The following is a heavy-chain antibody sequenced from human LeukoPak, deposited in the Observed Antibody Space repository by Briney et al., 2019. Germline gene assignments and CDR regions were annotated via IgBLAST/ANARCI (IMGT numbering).Heavy chain of an antibody. V-gene: IGHV1-18*01. Sequence: ASVKASCKASGYTFTSYGISWVRQAPGQGLEWMGWISAYNGNTNYAQKLQGRVTMTTDTSTSTAYMELRSLRSDDTAVYYCARDRPPRDSGSSLRKDYFDYWGQGTLVTVSS. CDR3: ARDRPPRDSGSSLRKDYFDY. J-gene: IGHJ4*02. D-gene: IGHD1-26*01. CDR1: GYTFTSYG. CDR2: ISAYNGNT.